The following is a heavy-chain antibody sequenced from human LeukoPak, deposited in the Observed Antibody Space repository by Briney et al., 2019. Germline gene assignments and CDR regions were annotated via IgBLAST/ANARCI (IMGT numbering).Heavy chain of an antibody. CDR1: AFSFTSYW. D-gene: IGHD2-2*01. CDR2: IYPGDSGT. Sequence: GDSLKISCKGSAFSFTSYWSAWVRQMPGKGLEWMRIIYPGDSGTRYSPSFQGQVTMSADKSITTAYLQWSSLKASDTAIYYCARRRYCNSTSCYEGAFDIWGQGTMVTVSS. V-gene: IGHV5-51*01. J-gene: IGHJ3*02. CDR3: ARRRYCNSTSCYEGAFDI.